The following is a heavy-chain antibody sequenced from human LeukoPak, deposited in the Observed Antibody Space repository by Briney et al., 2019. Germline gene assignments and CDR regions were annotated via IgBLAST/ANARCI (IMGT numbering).Heavy chain of an antibody. CDR1: GGSISSGNYY. Sequence: SETLSLTCIVSGGSISSGNYYWGWIRQPPGKGLEWIGNIHYSGSTYYNPSLKSRVTISVDTSKNQFSLKLSSVTAADTAVYYCARHEGAAAGTIDYWGQGTLVTVSS. CDR3: ARHEGAAAGTIDY. V-gene: IGHV4-39*01. J-gene: IGHJ4*02. D-gene: IGHD6-13*01. CDR2: IHYSGST.